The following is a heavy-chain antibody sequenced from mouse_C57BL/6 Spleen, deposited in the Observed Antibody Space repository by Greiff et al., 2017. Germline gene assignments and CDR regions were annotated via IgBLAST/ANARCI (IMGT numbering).Heavy chain of an antibody. Sequence: QVHVKQPGAELVKPGASVKMSCTASGFTFTSYWITWVKPRRGQGLEWIGDIYPGSGSTNYNEKFKSKDTLTVDTSSSTAYMQLSSLTSEDSAVYYRAKGNYYGDDWGQGTTLTVSS. V-gene: IGHV1-55*01. J-gene: IGHJ2*01. CDR1: GFTFTSYW. D-gene: IGHD1-2*01. CDR3: AKGNYYGDD. CDR2: IYPGSGST.